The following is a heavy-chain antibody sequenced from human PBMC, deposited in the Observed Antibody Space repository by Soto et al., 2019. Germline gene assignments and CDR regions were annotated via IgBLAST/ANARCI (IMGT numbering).Heavy chain of an antibody. J-gene: IGHJ4*02. D-gene: IGHD3-3*01. CDR2: INHSGST. CDR3: ARRGMGFWSGYYLDY. CDR1: GGSFSGYY. Sequence: SETLSLTCAVYGGSFSGYYWSWIRQPPGKGLEWIGEINHSGSTNYNPSLKSRVTISVDTSKNQFSLKLSPVTAADTAVYYCARRGMGFWSGYYLDYWGQGTLVTVSS. V-gene: IGHV4-34*01.